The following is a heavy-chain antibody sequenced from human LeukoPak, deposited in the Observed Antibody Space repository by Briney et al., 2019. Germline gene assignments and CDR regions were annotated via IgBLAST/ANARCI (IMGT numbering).Heavy chain of an antibody. J-gene: IGHJ5*02. D-gene: IGHD3-16*01. CDR1: GFIFSNYA. CDR2: ISGSGGGT. V-gene: IGHV3-23*01. Sequence: GGYLRLSCAASGFIFSNYAMSWVRQAPGKGLEWVSAISGSGGGTYYADSVKGRFTISRDNSKNTLYLQMNSLRAEDTAVYYCAKDVNRMISWFDPWGQGTLVTVSS. CDR3: AKDVNRMISWFDP.